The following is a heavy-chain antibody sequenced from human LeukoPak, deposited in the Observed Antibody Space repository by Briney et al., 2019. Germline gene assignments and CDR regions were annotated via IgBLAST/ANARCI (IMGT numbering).Heavy chain of an antibody. V-gene: IGHV4-34*01. Sequence: SETLSLTCAVYGGSFSGYYWSWIRQPPGKGLEWIGEINHSGSTNYNPSLKSRATISVDKSKNQFSLKLTSVTAADTAVYFCVAAAVAIDFWGQGTLVTVSS. J-gene: IGHJ4*02. CDR3: VAAAVAIDF. CDR2: INHSGST. D-gene: IGHD6-19*01. CDR1: GGSFSGYY.